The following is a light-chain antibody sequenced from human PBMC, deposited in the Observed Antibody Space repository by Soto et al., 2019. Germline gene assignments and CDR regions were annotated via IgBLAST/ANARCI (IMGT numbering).Light chain of an antibody. Sequence: QSVLTQPTSASGTPGQRVTISCSGSSFNIGTYNVNWYQQLPGTAPKLLVYSNDQRPSGVPDRFSGSKSGTSASLAISGLQSEDEADYYCAAWDYSLNIYVFGIGTKVTVL. CDR3: AAWDYSLNIYV. CDR2: SND. J-gene: IGLJ1*01. CDR1: SFNIGTYN. V-gene: IGLV1-44*01.